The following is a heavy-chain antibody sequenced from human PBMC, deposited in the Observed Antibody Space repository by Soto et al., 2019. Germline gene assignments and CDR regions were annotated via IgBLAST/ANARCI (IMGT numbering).Heavy chain of an antibody. J-gene: IGHJ6*02. CDR1: GYTFTSYG. Sequence: ASVKVSCKASGYTFTSYGFTWVRQAPGQGLEWMGIINPSGGSTTYARKFQGRVSMTRDTSTSTDYMELTSLRSEDTAVFYCARAPSSDYGMDVWGQGTTVTVSS. D-gene: IGHD3-3*01. CDR3: ARAPSSDYGMDV. CDR2: INPSGGST. V-gene: IGHV1-46*01.